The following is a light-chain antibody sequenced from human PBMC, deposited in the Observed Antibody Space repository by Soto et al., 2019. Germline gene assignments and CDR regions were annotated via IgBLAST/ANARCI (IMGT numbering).Light chain of an antibody. CDR3: SSYTRSNSVV. J-gene: IGLJ2*01. CDR2: EVT. V-gene: IGLV2-8*01. CDR1: SSDVGGYNY. Sequence: QSVLTQPPSASGSPGQSVTISCTGTSSDVGGYNYVSWYQQHPGKAPELMIYEVTKRPSGVPDRFSGSKSGNTASLTVSGLQAEDEADYYCSSYTRSNSVVFGGGTKLTVL.